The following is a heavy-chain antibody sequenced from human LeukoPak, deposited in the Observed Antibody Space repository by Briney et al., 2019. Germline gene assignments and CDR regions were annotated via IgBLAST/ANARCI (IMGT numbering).Heavy chain of an antibody. J-gene: IGHJ6*02. Sequence: KSGGSLRLSCAASGFTFRSYSMDWVRQAPGKGLGWVSSISSSSSYIYYADSAKGRFTISRDNAKNSLYLQMNSLRAEDTAVYYCARDRWELLLPYYYYYGMDVWGQGTTVTVSS. D-gene: IGHD1-26*01. CDR2: ISSSSSYI. CDR1: GFTFRSYS. CDR3: ARDRWELLLPYYYYYGMDV. V-gene: IGHV3-21*01.